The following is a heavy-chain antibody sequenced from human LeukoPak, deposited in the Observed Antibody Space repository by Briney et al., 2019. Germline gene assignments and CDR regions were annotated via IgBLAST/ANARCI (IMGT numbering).Heavy chain of an antibody. J-gene: IGHJ6*03. D-gene: IGHD2-8*01. Sequence: ASMKVSCKASGYTVNRHSIIWVRQAPGQGLEWMGWISAWNGDTSYAQKIQGRVAMTTDTSTSTAYMELRSLRFDDTAIYYCARDPSNTGGSYFYMDVWGKGTTVTVSS. CDR2: ISAWNGDT. V-gene: IGHV1-18*04. CDR3: ARDPSNTGGSYFYMDV. CDR1: GYTVNRHS.